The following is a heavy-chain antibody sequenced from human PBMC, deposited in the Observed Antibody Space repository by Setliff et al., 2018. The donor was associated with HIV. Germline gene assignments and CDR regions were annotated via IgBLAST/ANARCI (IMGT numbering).Heavy chain of an antibody. J-gene: IGHJ6*02. CDR3: ARAAAAGRPYYYYFGLDV. V-gene: IGHV4-4*09. CDR2: IRSGGDI. CDR1: GDSISDYS. Sequence: SETLSLTCTVFGDSISDYSWNWIRQSPGKGLEWIGYIRSGGDIYYSPSLKSRVSMSVDTSKNQFSLKLYSVTAADTAVYYCARAAAAGRPYYYYFGLDVWGQGTTVTVSS. D-gene: IGHD6-13*01.